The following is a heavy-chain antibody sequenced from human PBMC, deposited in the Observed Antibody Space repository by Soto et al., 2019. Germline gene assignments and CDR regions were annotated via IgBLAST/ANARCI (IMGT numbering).Heavy chain of an antibody. Sequence: ASVKVSCNASGYTFTGYYMHRVRHPPGQGLEWMGWINPNSGGTNYAQKCQGRVTMTRDTSISTAYMELSRLRSDDTAVYYCARDTQGITMVRGVMPYFDYWGQGTLVTVSS. CDR1: GYTFTGYY. CDR2: INPNSGGT. CDR3: ARDTQGITMVRGVMPYFDY. D-gene: IGHD3-10*01. V-gene: IGHV1-2*02. J-gene: IGHJ4*02.